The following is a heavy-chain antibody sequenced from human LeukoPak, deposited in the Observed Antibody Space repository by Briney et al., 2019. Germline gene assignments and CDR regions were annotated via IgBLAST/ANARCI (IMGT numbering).Heavy chain of an antibody. V-gene: IGHV4-39*01. J-gene: IGHJ4*02. CDR2: MYHTGDT. CDR3: ARHVAVAANYDY. CDR1: GDSITSRTSC. Sequence: SETLSLTCTVSGDSITSRTSCWSWIRQPPGKGLEWITCMYHTGDTFYSPSLRSRVTISIDTSKNQFSLKLSSVTAADTALCYCARHVAVAANYDYWGQGSLVIVSS. D-gene: IGHD6-19*01.